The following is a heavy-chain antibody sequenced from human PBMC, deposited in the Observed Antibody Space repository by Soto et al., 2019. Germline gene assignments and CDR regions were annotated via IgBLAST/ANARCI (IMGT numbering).Heavy chain of an antibody. V-gene: IGHV5-51*01. CDR3: ARLHREYCYYCYMDV. CDR2: IHPGDSDT. CDR1: GYRFTNYW. J-gene: IGHJ6*03. D-gene: IGHD1-26*01. Sequence: PGESLKISCKGSGYRFTNYWIGWVRPMPGKSLEWMGIIHPGDSDTTYSPSFQGQVTILVDKSISTAYLQWSSLKASDSAMYYCARLHREYCYYCYMDVWGKGTTVTVSS.